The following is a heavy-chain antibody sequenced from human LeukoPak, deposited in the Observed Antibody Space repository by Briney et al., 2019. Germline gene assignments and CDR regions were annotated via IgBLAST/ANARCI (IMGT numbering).Heavy chain of an antibody. V-gene: IGHV4-39*07. D-gene: IGHD3-10*01. CDR2: IYYSGST. CDR3: ARDRQRSSGSFDY. J-gene: IGHJ4*02. Sequence: SETLSLTCTVSGGSISSSSYYWGWIRQPPGKGLEWIGSIYYSGSTYYNPSLKSRVTISVDKSKNQFSLKLSSVTAADTAVYYCARDRQRSSGSFDYWGQGTLVTVSS. CDR1: GGSISSSSYY.